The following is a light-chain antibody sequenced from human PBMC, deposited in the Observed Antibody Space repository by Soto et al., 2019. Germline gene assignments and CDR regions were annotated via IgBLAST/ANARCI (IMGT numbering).Light chain of an antibody. CDR3: QQRRNWPLT. J-gene: IGKJ4*01. Sequence: ESVLTQSPATLSLSPGERATLSCRASQSVNSYLFWYQQKPGQAPRLLIYDASNRATGIPARFSGSGSGTDFTLTISSLEPEDFALYYCQQRRNWPLTFGGGTKVEIK. CDR1: QSVNSY. CDR2: DAS. V-gene: IGKV3-11*01.